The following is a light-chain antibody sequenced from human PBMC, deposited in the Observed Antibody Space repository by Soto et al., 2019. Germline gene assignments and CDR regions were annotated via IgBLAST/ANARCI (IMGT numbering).Light chain of an antibody. CDR3: QQRKYWPPIT. V-gene: IGKV3-11*01. J-gene: IGKJ5*01. Sequence: ETVLTQSPATLSLSPGERATLSCRASQNVDIYVAWYQQKPGLAPRLLIYDAMNRATGIPARFSGSGSETDFTLTISSLEPDDFAVYYCQQRKYWPPITFGQGTRLEIK. CDR2: DAM. CDR1: QNVDIY.